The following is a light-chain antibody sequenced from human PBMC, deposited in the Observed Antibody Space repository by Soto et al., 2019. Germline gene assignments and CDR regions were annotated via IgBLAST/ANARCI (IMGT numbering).Light chain of an antibody. CDR1: QGIGNY. V-gene: IGKV1-16*02. CDR3: QQYNIYPHT. Sequence: DIQMTQSPSSLSASVGDRVTITCRASQGIGNYLAWFQQKPGKAPKSLIYAASNLQSGVPSKFSGSGSGTDFTLTISSLQPEDSATYYCQQYNIYPHTFGQGTKLEIK. CDR2: AAS. J-gene: IGKJ2*01.